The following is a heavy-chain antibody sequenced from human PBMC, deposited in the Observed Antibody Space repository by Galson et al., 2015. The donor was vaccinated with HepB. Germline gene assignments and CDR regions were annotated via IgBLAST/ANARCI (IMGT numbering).Heavy chain of an antibody. CDR1: GYTFTSYN. J-gene: IGHJ6*03. CDR3: ARAIRFNGRYYYYYHMDV. CDR2: ISGYNGNT. D-gene: IGHD2-2*01. Sequence: SVKVSCKASGYTFTSYNVIRVRQAPGQGLEWMGWISGYNGNTNYAHKLQGRVTMTTDTSTTTAYMELRSLRSDDTAVYYCARAIRFNGRYYYYYHMDVWGKGTTVTVSS. V-gene: IGHV1-18*01.